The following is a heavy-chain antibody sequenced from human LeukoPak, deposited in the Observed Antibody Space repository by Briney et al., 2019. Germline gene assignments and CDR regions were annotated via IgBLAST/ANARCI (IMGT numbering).Heavy chain of an antibody. CDR2: IYYSGST. V-gene: IGHV4-31*03. CDR1: GGSISSGGYY. D-gene: IGHD3-22*01. CDR3: AREQNYYDSSGYRNAFDI. Sequence: PSETLSLTCTVSGGSISSGGYYWSWIRQHPGKGLEWIGYIYYSGSTYYNPPLKSRVTISVDTSKNQFSLKLSSVTAADTAVYYCAREQNYYDSSGYRNAFDIWGQGTMVTVSS. J-gene: IGHJ3*02.